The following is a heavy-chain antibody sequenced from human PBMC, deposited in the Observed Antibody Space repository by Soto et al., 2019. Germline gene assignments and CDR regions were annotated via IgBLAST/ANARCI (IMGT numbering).Heavy chain of an antibody. Sequence: PGGSLRLSCAASGFTFSSYAMSRVRQAPGKGLEWVSAIRGSGGSTYYADSVKGRFTISRDNSKNTLYLQMNSLRDEDTAVYYCASTDWNYDLRYSFDYWGQGT. CDR3: ASTDWNYDLRYSFDY. V-gene: IGHV3-23*01. CDR2: IRGSGGST. CDR1: GFTFSSYA. J-gene: IGHJ4*02. D-gene: IGHD1-7*01.